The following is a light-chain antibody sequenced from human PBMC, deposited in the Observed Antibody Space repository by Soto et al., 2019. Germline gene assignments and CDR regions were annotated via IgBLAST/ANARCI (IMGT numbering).Light chain of an antibody. CDR1: QTISSW. J-gene: IGKJ1*01. CDR3: QHYNSYSEA. Sequence: DIQMTQSPSTLSGSVGDRVTITCRASQTISSWLAWYQHKPGKAPKLLIYKASTLKSGVPSRFSGSGSGTEFTLTISSLQPDDFATYYCQHYNSYSEAFGQGNKVEL. V-gene: IGKV1-5*03. CDR2: KAS.